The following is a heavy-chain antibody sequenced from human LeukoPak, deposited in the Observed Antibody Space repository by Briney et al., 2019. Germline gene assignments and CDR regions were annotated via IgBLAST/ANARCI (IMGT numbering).Heavy chain of an antibody. J-gene: IGHJ4*02. Sequence: GGSLRLSCAASGFTFSSYWMSWVRQAPGKGLEWVANIRQDGSEKYCVDSVKGRFTIPRDNAKNSLYLQMNSLRAEDTAVYYCASSPSSPSYCGGDCSPFDYWGQGTLVTVSS. CDR2: IRQDGSEK. D-gene: IGHD2-21*02. CDR3: ASSPSSPSYCGGDCSPFDY. V-gene: IGHV3-7*01. CDR1: GFTFSSYW.